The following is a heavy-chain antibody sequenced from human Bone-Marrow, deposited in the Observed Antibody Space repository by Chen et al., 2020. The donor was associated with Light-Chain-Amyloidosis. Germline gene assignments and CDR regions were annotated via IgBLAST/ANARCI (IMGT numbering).Heavy chain of an antibody. CDR2: INLNSGAT. Sequence: QVQLVQSGAEVKRTGASVKVSCKASGYIFTGYYIHWVRQAPGQGLEWMGWINLNSGATMYSQKIQGRVTMTRDTSISTAYMELSRLGSDDTAVYYCARDKVSTIGNFDYWGQGTLVTVSS. J-gene: IGHJ4*02. D-gene: IGHD1-1*01. CDR3: ARDKVSTIGNFDY. CDR1: GYIFTGYY. V-gene: IGHV1-2*02.